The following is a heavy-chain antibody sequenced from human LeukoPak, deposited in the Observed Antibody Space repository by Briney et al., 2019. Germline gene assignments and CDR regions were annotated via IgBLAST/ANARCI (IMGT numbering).Heavy chain of an antibody. Sequence: PGRSLRLSCAASGFTFSSYGMHWVRQAPGKGLEWVAVIWYDGSNKYHADSVNGRFTISRENSKNTLFLQMNSLRAEDTAVYYCARSVSRDGYNVFDNWGQGTLVTVSS. V-gene: IGHV3-33*01. CDR2: IWYDGSNK. J-gene: IGHJ4*02. CDR1: GFTFSSYG. D-gene: IGHD5-24*01. CDR3: ARSVSRDGYNVFDN.